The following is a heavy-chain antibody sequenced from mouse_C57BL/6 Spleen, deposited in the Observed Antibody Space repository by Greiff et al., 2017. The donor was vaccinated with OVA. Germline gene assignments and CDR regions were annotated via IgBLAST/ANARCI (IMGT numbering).Heavy chain of an antibody. Sequence: EVHLVESGGGLVQPKGSLKLSCAASGFSFNTYAMNWVRQAPGKGLEWVARIRSKSNNYATYYADSVKDRFTISRDDSESMLYLQMNNLKTEDTAMYYCVRHGLGQAMDYWGQGTSVTVSS. D-gene: IGHD4-1*01. J-gene: IGHJ4*01. CDR2: IRSKSNNYAT. CDR1: GFSFNTYA. CDR3: VRHGLGQAMDY. V-gene: IGHV10-1*01.